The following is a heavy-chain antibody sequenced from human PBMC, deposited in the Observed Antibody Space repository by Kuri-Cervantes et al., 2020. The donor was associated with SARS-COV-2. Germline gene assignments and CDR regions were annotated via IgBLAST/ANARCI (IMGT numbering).Heavy chain of an antibody. CDR3: ATGWVGAAGTWYYGMDV. D-gene: IGHD6-13*01. V-gene: IGHV3-53*01. CDR2: IYSGGST. Sequence: GGSLRLSCAASGFTVSSNYMSWVRQAPGKGLEWVSVIYSGGSTYYADSVKGRFTISRHNSKNTLYLQMNSLRAEDTAVYYCATGWVGAAGTWYYGMDVWGQGTTVTASS. CDR1: GFTVSSNY. J-gene: IGHJ6*02.